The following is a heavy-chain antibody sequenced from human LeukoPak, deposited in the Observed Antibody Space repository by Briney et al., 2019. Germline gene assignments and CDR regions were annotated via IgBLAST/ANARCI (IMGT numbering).Heavy chain of an antibody. J-gene: IGHJ4*02. CDR1: GGSISSYY. D-gene: IGHD1-7*01. CDR3: ARLYGNFQNYYDY. Sequence: SETLSLTCTVSGGSISSYYWSWIRQPPGKGLEWIGYIYYSGSTNYNPSLKSRVTISVDTSKNQFSLKLSSVTAADTAMFYCARLYGNFQNYYDYWGQGTLVAVPS. CDR2: IYYSGST. V-gene: IGHV4-59*01.